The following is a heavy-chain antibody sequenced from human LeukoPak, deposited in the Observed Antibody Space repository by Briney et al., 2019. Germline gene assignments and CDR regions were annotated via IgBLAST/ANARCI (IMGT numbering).Heavy chain of an antibody. CDR1: GGNFNTYA. D-gene: IGHD7-27*01. J-gene: IGHJ1*01. Sequence: GASVKVSCKASGGNFNTYAISWVRQAPGQGLEWTGGIIPIFGTGNYAQKFQGRVTTTADKSTNTAYMELSSLKSEDTAVYYCARDHDLTGTYEYLKYWGQGTLVSVSS. CDR2: IIPIFGTG. CDR3: ARDHDLTGTYEYLKY. V-gene: IGHV1-69*06.